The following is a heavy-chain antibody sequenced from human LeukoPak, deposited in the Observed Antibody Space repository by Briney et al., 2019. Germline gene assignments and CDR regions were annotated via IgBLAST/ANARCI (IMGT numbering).Heavy chain of an antibody. CDR3: ARGDDYSNYVLGY. CDR2: IIPIFGTA. V-gene: IGHV1-69*05. Sequence: SVKVSCKASGVTFSSYAISWVRQAPGQGLEWMGRIIPIFGTANYTQKFQGRVTITTDESTNTAYMELSSLRSEDTAVYYCARGDDYSNYVLGYWGQGTLVSVSS. J-gene: IGHJ4*02. D-gene: IGHD4-11*01. CDR1: GVTFSSYA.